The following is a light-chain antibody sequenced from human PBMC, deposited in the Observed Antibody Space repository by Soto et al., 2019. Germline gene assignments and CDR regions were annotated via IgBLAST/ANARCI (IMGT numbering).Light chain of an antibody. CDR2: DAS. CDR3: QQYNSYST. J-gene: IGKJ1*01. V-gene: IGKV1-5*01. CDR1: QSISSW. Sequence: DIQVTQSPSSLSASVGDRVTITCRARQSISSWLAWYQQKPGKAPKLLIYDASSLESGVPSRFSGSGSGTEFTLTISSLHADDFATYYCQQYNSYSTFGQGTKVDIK.